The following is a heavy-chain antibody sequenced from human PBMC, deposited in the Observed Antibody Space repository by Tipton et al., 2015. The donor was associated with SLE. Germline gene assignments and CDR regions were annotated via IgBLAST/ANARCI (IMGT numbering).Heavy chain of an antibody. CDR1: GFTFSSYW. CDR2: IDPDGSRT. J-gene: IGHJ4*02. V-gene: IGHV3-74*01. Sequence: LSLTCGVSGFTFSSYWMSWIRQAPGKGLVWVSEIDPDGSRTNYADYVEGRFTISRDNAKNTLSLQMNSLRVDDTGVYYCASLSAPSDYWGQGTLVTVSS. CDR3: ASLSAPSDY.